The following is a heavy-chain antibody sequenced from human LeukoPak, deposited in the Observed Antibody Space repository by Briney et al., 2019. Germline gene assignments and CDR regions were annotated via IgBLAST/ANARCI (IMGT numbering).Heavy chain of an antibody. J-gene: IGHJ5*02. V-gene: IGHV4-31*03. CDR1: GGSIGSGGYY. D-gene: IGHD2-21*01. Sequence: PSETLSLTCTVSGGSIGSGGYYWSWIRQHPGKGLEWIGYIYYSGSTYYNPSLKSRVTISVDTSKNQFSLKLSSVTAADTAVYYCARAPPAIYNWFDPWGQGTLVTVSS. CDR2: IYYSGST. CDR3: ARAPPAIYNWFDP.